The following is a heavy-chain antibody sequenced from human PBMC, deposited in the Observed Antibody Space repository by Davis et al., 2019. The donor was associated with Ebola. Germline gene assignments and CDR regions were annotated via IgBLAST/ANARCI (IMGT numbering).Heavy chain of an antibody. D-gene: IGHD2-2*01. Sequence: SVKVSCKASGGTFSSYAISWVRQAPGQGLEWMGGIIPILGIANYAQKFQGRVTITADKSTSTAYMELSSLRSEDTAVYYCARSPHCSSTSCPYYYYYMDVWGKGTTVTVSS. CDR2: IIPILGIA. CDR1: GGTFSSYA. V-gene: IGHV1-69*10. CDR3: ARSPHCSSTSCPYYYYYMDV. J-gene: IGHJ6*03.